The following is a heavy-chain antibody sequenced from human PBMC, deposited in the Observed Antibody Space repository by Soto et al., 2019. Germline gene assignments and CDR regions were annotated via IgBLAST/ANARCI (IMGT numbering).Heavy chain of an antibody. Sequence: GGSLRLSCVGPGFTLHNCGVHWVRQAPGKGLEWVALLWYDGLRQTYADSVRGRFTISRDGSTNTIFLQMNSLRAEDTATYFCVKESTPPFFDSWGQGTPVTVSS. CDR3: VKESTPPFFDS. D-gene: IGHD2-15*01. CDR2: LWYDGLRQ. CDR1: GFTLHNCG. J-gene: IGHJ4*02. V-gene: IGHV3-33*03.